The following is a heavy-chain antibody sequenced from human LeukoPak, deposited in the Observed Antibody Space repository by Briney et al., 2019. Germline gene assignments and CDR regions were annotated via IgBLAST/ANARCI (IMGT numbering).Heavy chain of an antibody. J-gene: IGHJ6*02. V-gene: IGHV3-30-3*01. CDR1: GFTFSSYA. CDR3: ARDLVVTASPWYYYYGMDV. D-gene: IGHD2-21*02. CDR2: ISYDGSNK. Sequence: GGSLRLSCAASGFTFSSYAMHWVRQAPGKGLEWVAVISYDGSNKYYADSVKGRFTISRDNSKNTLYLQMNSLRAEDTAVYYCARDLVVTASPWYYYYGMDVWGQGPTVTVSS.